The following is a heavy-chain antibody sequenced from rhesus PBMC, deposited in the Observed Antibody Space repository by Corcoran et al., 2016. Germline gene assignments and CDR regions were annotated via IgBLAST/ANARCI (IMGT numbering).Heavy chain of an antibody. D-gene: IGHD4-23*01. CDR2: IDWDDDK. J-gene: IGHJ5-2*02. CDR3: ALLRNSNYVDSLDV. CDR1: GYSLSTSGMR. V-gene: IGHV2S2*01. Sequence: QVTLKESGPALVKPTQTLTLTCTFSGYSLSTSGMRVSWIRQPPGKALEWLARIDWDDDKYYSTSLKSRLTISKDTSKNQFVLTMTNMDPVDTATYYCALLRNSNYVDSLDVWGRGVLVTVSS.